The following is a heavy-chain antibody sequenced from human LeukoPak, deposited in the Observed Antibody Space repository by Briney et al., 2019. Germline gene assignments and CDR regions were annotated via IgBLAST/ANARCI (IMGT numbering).Heavy chain of an antibody. CDR3: ARGPYYDFWSGLLYYYYYMDV. CDR1: GFTFSSYS. D-gene: IGHD3-3*01. CDR2: ISSSSSYI. Sequence: GGSLRLSCAASGFTFSSYSMNWVRQAPGKGLEWVSSISSSSSYIYYADSVKGRFTTSRDNAKNTLYLQMNSLRAEDTAVYYCARGPYYDFWSGLLYYYYYMDVWGKGTTVTVSS. J-gene: IGHJ6*03. V-gene: IGHV3-21*01.